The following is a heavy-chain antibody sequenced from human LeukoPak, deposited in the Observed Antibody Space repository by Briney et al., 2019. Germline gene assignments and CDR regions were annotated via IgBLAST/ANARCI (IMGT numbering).Heavy chain of an antibody. CDR3: ARALAAAVIN. Sequence: SETLSLTCGVVGGSFSGHFYSWIRQSPGKGLEWIGEITHRGSINYNPSLKSRVAMSVDTSKNHFSLNLTSVTAADNGIYYCARALAAAVINWGQGTLVTVSS. J-gene: IGHJ1*01. CDR2: ITHRGSI. CDR1: GGSFSGHF. V-gene: IGHV4-34*01. D-gene: IGHD6-13*01.